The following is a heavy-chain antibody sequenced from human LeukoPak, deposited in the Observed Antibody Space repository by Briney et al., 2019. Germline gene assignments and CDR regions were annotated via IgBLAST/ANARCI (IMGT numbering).Heavy chain of an antibody. J-gene: IGHJ4*02. CDR2: IIPILGTA. D-gene: IGHD1-26*01. Sequence: SVKVSCKASGGTFSSYAISWLRQAPGQGLEWMGGIIPILGTANYAQKFQGRVTITTDESTSTAYMELSSLRSEDTAVYYCARVTLTSGSSNYFDYWGQGTLVTVSS. V-gene: IGHV1-69*05. CDR1: GGTFSSYA. CDR3: ARVTLTSGSSNYFDY.